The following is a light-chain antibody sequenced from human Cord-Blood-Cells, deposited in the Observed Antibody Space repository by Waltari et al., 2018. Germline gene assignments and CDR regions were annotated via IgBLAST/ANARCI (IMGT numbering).Light chain of an antibody. CDR1: SSDVGDYNY. CDR2: DVS. Sequence: QSALTQPRSVSGSPGQSVTIPCTGTSSDVGDYNYVSWYQQHPGKAPKLMIYDVSKRPSGVPDRFSGSKSGNTASLTISGLQAEDEADYYCCSYAGSYTFWVFGGGTKLTVL. J-gene: IGLJ3*02. CDR3: CSYAGSYTFWV. V-gene: IGLV2-11*01.